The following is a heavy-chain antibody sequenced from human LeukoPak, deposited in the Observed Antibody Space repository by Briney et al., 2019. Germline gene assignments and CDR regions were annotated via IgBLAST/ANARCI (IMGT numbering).Heavy chain of an antibody. J-gene: IGHJ4*02. CDR2: ISSSGTTQ. V-gene: IGHV3-11*04. CDR3: AIRMTVIAVVPYFDY. Sequence: PGGSLRLSCAASGFTFSDYYMSWIRQAPGKGLEWITFISSSGTTQYYADSVRGRFTVSRDNAKSSLYLYLNSLRDEDTAVYYCAIRMTVIAVVPYFDYWGQGSQVTVSS. D-gene: IGHD3-22*01. CDR1: GFTFSDYY.